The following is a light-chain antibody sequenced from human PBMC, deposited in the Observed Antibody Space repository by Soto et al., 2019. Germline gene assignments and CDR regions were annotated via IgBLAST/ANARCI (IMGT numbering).Light chain of an antibody. CDR1: QSVKDY. J-gene: IGKJ2*01. V-gene: IGKV1-39*01. Sequence: DIQMTQSPSSLSASVGDRVTITCRATQSVKDYLNWYQQKSGKPPRVLIYGSSTLQTGVPSRFSGSGSGTDFTLTISSLQPEDSATYYCQQSFSMPRTFGQGTKVDIK. CDR3: QQSFSMPRT. CDR2: GSS.